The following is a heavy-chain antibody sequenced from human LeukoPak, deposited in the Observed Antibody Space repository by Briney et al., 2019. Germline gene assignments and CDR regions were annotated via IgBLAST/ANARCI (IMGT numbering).Heavy chain of an antibody. CDR2: INTDGSST. CDR3: AREELLGAYYYYGMDV. V-gene: IGHV3-74*01. CDR1: GFTFSSYW. D-gene: IGHD1-26*01. J-gene: IGHJ6*04. Sequence: PGGSLRLSCAASGFTFSSYWMHWVRQGPGKDLVWVSRINTDGSSTSYADSVKGRFTISRDNAKNTMYLQMNSLRAEDTAVYYCAREELLGAYYYYGMDVWGKGTTVTVSS.